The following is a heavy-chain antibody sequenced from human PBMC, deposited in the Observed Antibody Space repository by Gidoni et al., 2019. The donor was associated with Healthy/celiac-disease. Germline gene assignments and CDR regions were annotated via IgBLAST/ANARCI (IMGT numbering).Heavy chain of an antibody. Sequence: EVQLVESGGGLVQPGGSLRLSCAASGFTSGFTFSTYNMNWVRQAPGKGLEWVSYISSSSRTIYYAESVKGRFTISRDDAKNSLYLQMNSLRAEDTAVYYCARGYDYFDYWGQGTLVTVSS. J-gene: IGHJ4*02. CDR2: ISSSSRTI. CDR1: GFTFSTYN. D-gene: IGHD2-2*01. CDR3: ARGYDYFDY. V-gene: IGHV3-48*01.